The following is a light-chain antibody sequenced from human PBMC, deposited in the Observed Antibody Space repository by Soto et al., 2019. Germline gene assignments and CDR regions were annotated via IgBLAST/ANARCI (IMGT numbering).Light chain of an antibody. V-gene: IGLV2-14*01. J-gene: IGLJ2*01. Sequence: QAVVTQPASVSGSPGQSITISCTGTSSDVGGYDYVSWYQQHPGKAPKLMIYEVSNRPSGVSSRFSGSKSGNTASLTISGLQAEDEADYYCTSYTSSNTVLFGGGTKVTVL. CDR1: SSDVGGYDY. CDR3: TSYTSSNTVL. CDR2: EVS.